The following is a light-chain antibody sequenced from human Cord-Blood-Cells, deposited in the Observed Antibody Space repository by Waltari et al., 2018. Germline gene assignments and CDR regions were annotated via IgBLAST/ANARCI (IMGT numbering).Light chain of an antibody. J-gene: IGLJ3*02. CDR1: SSNIGSTY. CDR2: RNK. CDR3: AVWDDSLSAWV. V-gene: IGLV1-47*01. Sequence: SVLTQPPSASGTPGQRVTIPCSGSSSNIGSTYVFWYQQLPGTAPKPLSYRNKQRPSGVPDRFSGSKSGTSASLAISGLRSEDEADYHCAVWDDSLSAWVFGGGTKLTVL.